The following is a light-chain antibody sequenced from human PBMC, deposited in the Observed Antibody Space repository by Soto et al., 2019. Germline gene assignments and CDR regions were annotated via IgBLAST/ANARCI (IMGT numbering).Light chain of an antibody. V-gene: IGKV1-5*01. CDR3: QQYGSSPPIT. CDR2: AAS. J-gene: IGKJ5*01. Sequence: DIQMTQSPSTLSGSVGVRVTITCRASQTISSWLAWYQQKPGKAPKLLIYAASSLQSGVPSRFSGSGSGTDFTLTISRLEPEDFAVYYCQQYGSSPPITFGQGTRLEIK. CDR1: QTISSW.